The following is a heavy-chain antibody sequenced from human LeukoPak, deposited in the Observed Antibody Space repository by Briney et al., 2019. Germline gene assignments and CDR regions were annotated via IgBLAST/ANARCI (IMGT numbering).Heavy chain of an antibody. CDR3: ARTFDWSY. CDR2: ISVSGGST. J-gene: IGHJ4*02. D-gene: IGHD3-9*01. Sequence: GGSLRLSCAASGFTFSTYAMSWVRQAPGKGLEWVSAISVSGGSTFYADSVRGRFTISRDNSKNTLYLQMNSLRAEDTAVYYCARTFDWSYRGQGTLVTVSS. CDR1: GFTFSTYA. V-gene: IGHV3-23*01.